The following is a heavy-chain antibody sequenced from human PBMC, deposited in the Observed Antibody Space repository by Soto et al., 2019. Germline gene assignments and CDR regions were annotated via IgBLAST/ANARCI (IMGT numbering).Heavy chain of an antibody. J-gene: IGHJ4*02. CDR1: GFSFSNYA. D-gene: IGHD1-26*01. CDR2: IWYDGSNK. V-gene: IGHV3-33*01. Sequence: GGSLRLSCAASGFSFSNYAMHWVRQAPGKGLEWVAVIWYDGSNKYYADSVKDRFTISKDNSQNTLYLQMNSLRAEDTAVYYCTRDPYGGSRYYFDSWGQGTLVTVSS. CDR3: TRDPYGGSRYYFDS.